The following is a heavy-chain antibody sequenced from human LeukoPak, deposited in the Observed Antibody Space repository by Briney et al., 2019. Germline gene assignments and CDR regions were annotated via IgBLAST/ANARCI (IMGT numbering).Heavy chain of an antibody. CDR2: IYYSGST. CDR3: ARHYCSSSSCNGGTGYYYYMDV. V-gene: IGHV4-39*01. CDR1: GGSISSSSYY. D-gene: IGHD2-2*01. Sequence: SETLSLTCTVSGGSISSSSYYWGWIRQPPGKGLEWIGSIYYSGSTYYNPSLKSRVTISVDTSKNQFSLKLSSVTAADTAVYYCARHYCSSSSCNGGTGYYYYMDVWGKGTTVTVSS. J-gene: IGHJ6*03.